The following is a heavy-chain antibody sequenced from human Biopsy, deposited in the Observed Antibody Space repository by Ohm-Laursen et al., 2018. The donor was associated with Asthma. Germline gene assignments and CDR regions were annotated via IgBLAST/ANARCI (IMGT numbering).Heavy chain of an antibody. Sequence: SLRLSCAASGFVFSQCGMHWVRQGPGKGLDWVALVSSDGHNKYYEDSVKGRFTISRDNSRNRLYLQINRLTVEDSAVYFCARQSGQDYGDSSGFDIWGQGTKVAVSS. CDR1: GFVFSQCG. CDR3: ARQSGQDYGDSSGFDI. J-gene: IGHJ3*02. D-gene: IGHD3-22*01. CDR2: VSSDGHNK. V-gene: IGHV3-30*03.